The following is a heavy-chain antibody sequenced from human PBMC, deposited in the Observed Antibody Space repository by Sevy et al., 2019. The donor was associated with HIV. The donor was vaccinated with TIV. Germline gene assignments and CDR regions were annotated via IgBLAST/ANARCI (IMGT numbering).Heavy chain of an antibody. V-gene: IGHV3-33*06. Sequence: GGSLRLSCAASGFTFSNYGMHWVRQAPGKGLEWVAVIWYVGSDKYYADSVKGRFTISRDNTKSTLYLQMNSLRAEDTALYYCAKTFAIFGVLMSSDFDPWGQGTLVTVSS. CDR1: GFTFSNYG. D-gene: IGHD3-3*01. CDR3: AKTFAIFGVLMSSDFDP. J-gene: IGHJ5*02. CDR2: IWYVGSDK.